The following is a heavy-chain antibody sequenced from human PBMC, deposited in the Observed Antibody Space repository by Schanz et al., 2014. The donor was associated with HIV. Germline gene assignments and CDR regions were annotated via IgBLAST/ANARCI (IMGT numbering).Heavy chain of an antibody. CDR2: IIPIFHTA. CDR3: ASGRFGTVIWWGDAFDI. CDR1: GGTFSSYT. Sequence: QVQLVQSGAEVKKPGSSVNVSCKTSGGTFSSYTITWVRQAPGQGLEWMGGIIPIFHTANYAQKFQGRVTITADESTSTAYMELSSLRSEDTAVYYCASGRFGTVIWWGDAFDIWGQGTMVTVSS. J-gene: IGHJ3*02. V-gene: IGHV1-69*01. D-gene: IGHD1-26*01.